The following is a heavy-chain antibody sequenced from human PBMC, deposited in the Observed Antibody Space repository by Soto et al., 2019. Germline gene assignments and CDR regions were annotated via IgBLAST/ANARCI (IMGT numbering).Heavy chain of an antibody. V-gene: IGHV3-23*01. J-gene: IGHJ4*02. D-gene: IGHD1-26*01. CDR1: GFTFSSYA. CDR2: ISGSGGST. Sequence: EVQLLESGGGLVQPGGSLRHSCAASGFTFSSYAMSWVRQAPGKGLERVSVISGSGGSTYYADSVKGRFTISRDNSKNTLNLQMNSLRAEDTAVYYCARRGSGSYYDYWGQGTLVTVSS. CDR3: ARRGSGSYYDY.